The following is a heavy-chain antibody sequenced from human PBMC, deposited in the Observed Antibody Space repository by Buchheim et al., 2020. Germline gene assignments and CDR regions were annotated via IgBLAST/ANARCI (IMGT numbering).Heavy chain of an antibody. V-gene: IGHV3-48*01. J-gene: IGHJ4*02. Sequence: EIQLVESGGGLVQPGGSLRISCAASGFTFSSYTLNWVRQAPGKGLEWVSSISSGRGTIYSDDSVKGRFTISRDYAKTSLYLQMNNLRVDDTAVYYCGREASTGWYVAYWGQGTL. CDR1: GFTFSSYT. CDR2: ISSGRGTI. CDR3: GREASTGWYVAY. D-gene: IGHD6-19*01.